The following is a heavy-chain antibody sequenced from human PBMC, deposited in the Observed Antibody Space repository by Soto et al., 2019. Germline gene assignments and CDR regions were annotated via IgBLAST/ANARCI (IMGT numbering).Heavy chain of an antibody. CDR2: INPSGGST. D-gene: IGHD3-22*01. CDR3: ARGYDSSGYPRPTSDDY. CDR1: GYTFTSYY. V-gene: IGHV1-46*01. J-gene: IGHJ4*02. Sequence: ASVKVSCKASGYTFTSYYMHWVRQAPGQGLEWMGIINPSGGSTSYAQKFQGRVTMTRDTSTSSVYMELSSLRSEDTVVYYCARGYDSSGYPRPTSDDYWGQGTLVTVSS.